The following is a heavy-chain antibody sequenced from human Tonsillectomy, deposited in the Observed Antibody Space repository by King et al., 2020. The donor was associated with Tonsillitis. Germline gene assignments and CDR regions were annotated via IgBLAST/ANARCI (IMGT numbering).Heavy chain of an antibody. D-gene: IGHD1-26*01. CDR1: GYRFTRSW. V-gene: IGHV5-51*01. CDR3: ARQGGYGGSHYFDY. Sequence: VQLGGSGAEVKKPGESLKISCMGSGYRFTRSWIGWVCQMPGKGLEWMGLIYPGDSVPRYRPSFQGQVSISADKSISTAYLQWSSVQASDTAMYYCARQGGYGGSHYFDYWGQGTLVTVSS. J-gene: IGHJ4*02. CDR2: IYPGDSVP.